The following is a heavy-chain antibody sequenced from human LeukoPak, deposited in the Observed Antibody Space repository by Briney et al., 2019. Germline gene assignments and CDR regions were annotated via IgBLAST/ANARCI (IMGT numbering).Heavy chain of an antibody. D-gene: IGHD6-19*01. CDR2: IKSKTDDGTT. CDR3: TTDVTVAGLFDY. V-gene: IGHV3-15*01. Sequence: GGSLRLSCAASGFTFSNAWMSWVRQAPGKGLEWVGRIKSKTDDGTTDYAAPVKGRFTISRDDSKNTLYLQMNSLKTEDTAVYYCTTDVTVAGLFDYWGQGTLVTVSS. CDR1: GFTFSNAW. J-gene: IGHJ4*02.